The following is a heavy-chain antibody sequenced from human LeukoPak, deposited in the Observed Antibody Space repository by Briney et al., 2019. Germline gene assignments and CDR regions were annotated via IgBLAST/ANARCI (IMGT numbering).Heavy chain of an antibody. CDR2: INPNSGGR. J-gene: IGHJ4*02. CDR3: ARGDYYDSSGYPDY. Sequence: ASVKVSCKSSGYTFTGHYMHWVRQAPGQGLEWMGWINPNSGGRDYAQKFQGRVTMTRDTSISTAYTELSRLRSDDTAVYYCARGDYYDSSGYPDYWGQGSLVTVSS. D-gene: IGHD3-22*01. CDR1: GYTFTGHY. V-gene: IGHV1-2*02.